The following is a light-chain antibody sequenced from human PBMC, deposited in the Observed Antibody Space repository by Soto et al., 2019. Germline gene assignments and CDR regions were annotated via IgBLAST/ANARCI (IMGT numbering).Light chain of an antibody. CDR3: HQYGSSPPYT. Sequence: EIVLTKSPGTLSLSPGERATLSCRASQSVSNNYIAWYQQKPGQAPRLLIFGSSDRATGIPDRFSGSGSGTDFTLTISRLEPEDFAVYYCHQYGSSPPYTFGQGTNLEIK. V-gene: IGKV3-20*01. J-gene: IGKJ2*01. CDR1: QSVSNNY. CDR2: GSS.